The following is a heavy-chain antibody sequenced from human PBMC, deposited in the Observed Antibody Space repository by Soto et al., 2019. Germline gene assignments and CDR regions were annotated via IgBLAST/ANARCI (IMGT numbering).Heavy chain of an antibody. CDR1: GFTVSSNY. CDR3: AYEYCISTSCYDAFDI. Sequence: EVQLVESGGGLVQPGGSLRLSCAASGFTVSSNYMSWVRQAPGKGLEWVSVIYSGGSTYYADSVKGRFTISRDNSKNTLYLQMNSLRAEDTAVYYCAYEYCISTSCYDAFDIWGQGTMVTVSS. J-gene: IGHJ3*02. D-gene: IGHD2-2*01. V-gene: IGHV3-66*01. CDR2: IYSGGST.